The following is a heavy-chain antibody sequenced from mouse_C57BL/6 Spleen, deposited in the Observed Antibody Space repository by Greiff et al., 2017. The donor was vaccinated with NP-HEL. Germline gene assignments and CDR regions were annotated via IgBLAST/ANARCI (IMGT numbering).Heavy chain of an antibody. J-gene: IGHJ4*01. Sequence: QVQLQQPGAELVRPGSSVKLSCKASGYTFTSYWMHWVKQRPIQGLEWIGNIDPSDSETHYNQKFKDKATLTVDKSSSTAYMQLSSLTSEDSAVYYCAVRLNSQYYYAMDYWGQGTSVTVSS. D-gene: IGHD3-2*02. CDR2: IDPSDSET. CDR1: GYTFTSYW. V-gene: IGHV1-52*01. CDR3: AVRLNSQYYYAMDY.